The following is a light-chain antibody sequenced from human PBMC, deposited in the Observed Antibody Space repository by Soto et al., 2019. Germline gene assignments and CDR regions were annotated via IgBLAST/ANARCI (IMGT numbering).Light chain of an antibody. V-gene: IGLV1-51*01. CDR2: DNT. CDR3: GTWDSSLSAGV. J-gene: IGLJ1*01. CDR1: YSNIETNY. Sequence: QSVLTQPPSISATPGQKATISCSGSYSNIETNYVSWYQQLPGTAPKLLIYDNTERPPGIPDRFSGSKSGSSATLGITGLQTGDEADYYCGTWDSSLSAGVFGTGTKVTVL.